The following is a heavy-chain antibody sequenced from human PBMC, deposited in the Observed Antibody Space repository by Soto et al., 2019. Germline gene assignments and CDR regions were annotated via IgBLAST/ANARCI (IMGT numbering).Heavy chain of an antibody. D-gene: IGHD3-10*01. CDR1: GLTFSDFS. CDR3: AKGSTYYYYNMEA. Sequence: PGGSLRLSCTASGLTFSDFSMTWVRQAPGKRLEWVSSISGNGGSTYYAESVKGRFTISRDNSENMVSLQMNTLRVEDTAIYYCAKGSTYYYYNMEAWGKGTTVTVSS. J-gene: IGHJ6*03. V-gene: IGHV3-23*01. CDR2: ISGNGGST.